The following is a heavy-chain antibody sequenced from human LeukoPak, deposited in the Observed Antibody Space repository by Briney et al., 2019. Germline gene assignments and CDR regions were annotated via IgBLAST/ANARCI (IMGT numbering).Heavy chain of an antibody. V-gene: IGHV3-23*01. J-gene: IGHJ4*02. CDR2: TSDTGDT. CDR1: GFTFGSYA. D-gene: IGHD3-3*01. Sequence: GGSLRLSCAASGFTFGSYAMSWVRQAPGKGLEYVSTTSDTGDTYYANSVKGRFTISRDNSKNTVFLQMNSLRVDDTAVYYCTKGDGGYYLIDYWGQGTLVTVSS. CDR3: TKGDGGYYLIDY.